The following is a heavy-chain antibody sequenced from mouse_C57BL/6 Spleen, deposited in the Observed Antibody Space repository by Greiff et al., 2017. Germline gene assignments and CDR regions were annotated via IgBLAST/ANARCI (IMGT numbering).Heavy chain of an antibody. J-gene: IGHJ3*01. CDR1: GFTFSNYW. CDR3: TGADDYAAWFAY. D-gene: IGHD2-4*01. Sequence: EVKLEESGGGLVQPGGSMKLSCVASGFTFSNYWMNWVRQSPEKGLEWVAQIRLKSDNYATHYAESVKGRFTISRDDSKSSVYLQMNNLRAEDTGIYYCTGADDYAAWFAYWGQGTLVTVSA. CDR2: IRLKSDNYAT. V-gene: IGHV6-3*01.